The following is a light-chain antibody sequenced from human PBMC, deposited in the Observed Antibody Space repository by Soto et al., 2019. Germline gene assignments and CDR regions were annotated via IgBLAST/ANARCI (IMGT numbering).Light chain of an antibody. Sequence: EIVLTQSPATLSVSPGERATLSCRASQSVSINLAWYQQKPGQAPRFLIYEASTRATGIPARFSGSGSGTEFTLTISSLQSEDSAIYYCRQYYNWPPLYTFGQGTKLEIK. CDR3: RQYYNWPPLYT. CDR2: EAS. J-gene: IGKJ2*01. V-gene: IGKV3D-15*01. CDR1: QSVSIN.